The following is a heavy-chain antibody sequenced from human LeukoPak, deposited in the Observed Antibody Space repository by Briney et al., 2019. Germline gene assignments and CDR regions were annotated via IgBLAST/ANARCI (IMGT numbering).Heavy chain of an antibody. Sequence: GGSLRLSCAASGLAFSAYKMHWVRQAPRKGLVWVSRISTDGYTTDYADFVQGRFTASRDNTKNTWSLEMSSLRAEDTAVYYCVVGGSPGYWGQGTLVTVSS. V-gene: IGHV3-74*01. J-gene: IGHJ4*02. D-gene: IGHD2-15*01. CDR1: GLAFSAYK. CDR2: ISTDGYTT. CDR3: VVGGSPGY.